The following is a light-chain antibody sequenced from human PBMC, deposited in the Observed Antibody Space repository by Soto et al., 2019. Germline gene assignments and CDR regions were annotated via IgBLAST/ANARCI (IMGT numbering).Light chain of an antibody. CDR2: GAS. CDR1: QAIYSY. J-gene: IGKJ4*01. V-gene: IGKV1-9*01. Sequence: DIQLTQSPFFLSASVGDRVTISCRASQAIYSYLAWYQQKPGKAPKLLIFGASKLQSGVPSRFSGSGSGTEFTLTISSLQPEDFATYYCQQSYSTLLTFGGGTKVEIK. CDR3: QQSYSTLLT.